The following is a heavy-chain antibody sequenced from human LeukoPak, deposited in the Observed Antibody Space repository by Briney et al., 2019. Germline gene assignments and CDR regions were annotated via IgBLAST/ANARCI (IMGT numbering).Heavy chain of an antibody. D-gene: IGHD3-16*01. V-gene: IGHV3-23*01. CDR1: GVTFSNYG. CDR2: ITGSGSNT. CDR3: ARDHSMMDAFDI. J-gene: IGHJ3*02. Sequence: GGSLRLSCAGSGVTFSNYGMHWVRQAPGMRLEWLSAITGSGSNTYYADSVKGRFTISRDNSKNTLYLQMNSLRAEDTAVYYCARDHSMMDAFDIWGQGTMVTVSS.